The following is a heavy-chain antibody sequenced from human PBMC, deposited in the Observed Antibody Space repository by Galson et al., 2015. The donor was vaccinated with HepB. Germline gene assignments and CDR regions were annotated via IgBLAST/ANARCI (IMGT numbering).Heavy chain of an antibody. CDR2: INTNTGNP. CDR3: ARHRGSGSHFFDY. J-gene: IGHJ4*02. V-gene: IGHV7-4-1*02. Sequence: SVKVSCKASGHTFTRYAMNWVRQAPGQGLEWMGWINTNTGNPTYAQGFTGRFVFPLDTSVSTAYLQISSLKAEDTAVYYCARHRGSGSHFFDYWGLGTLVTVSS. D-gene: IGHD2-15*01. CDR1: GHTFTRYA.